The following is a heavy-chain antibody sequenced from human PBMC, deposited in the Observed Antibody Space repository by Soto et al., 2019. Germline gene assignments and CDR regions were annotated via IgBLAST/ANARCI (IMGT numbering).Heavy chain of an antibody. CDR2: IIPIFGTA. CDR3: ARGGGGGRYYYYYGMDV. J-gene: IGHJ6*02. V-gene: IGHV1-69*12. D-gene: IGHD3-16*01. CDR1: GGTFSSYA. Sequence: QVQLVQSGAEVKKPGSSVKVSCKASGGTFSSYAISWVRQAPGQGLEWMGGIIPIFGTANYAQKFQGRVTITADESTNKAKKERSSLRPEDTAVYYWARGGGGGRYYYYYGMDVWGQGTTVTVSS.